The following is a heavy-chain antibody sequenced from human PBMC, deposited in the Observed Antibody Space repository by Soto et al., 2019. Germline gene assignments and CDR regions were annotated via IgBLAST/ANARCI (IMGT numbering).Heavy chain of an antibody. J-gene: IGHJ6*02. CDR2: ISSSSSYI. Sequence: PGGSLRLSCAASGFTFSSYSMNWVRQAPGKGLEWVSSISSSSSYIYYADSVKGRFTISRDNAENSLYLQMNSLRAEDMAAYYCARDEDWNYYYGMDVWGQGTTVTVSS. D-gene: IGHD1-1*01. V-gene: IGHV3-21*01. CDR1: GFTFSSYS. CDR3: ARDEDWNYYYGMDV.